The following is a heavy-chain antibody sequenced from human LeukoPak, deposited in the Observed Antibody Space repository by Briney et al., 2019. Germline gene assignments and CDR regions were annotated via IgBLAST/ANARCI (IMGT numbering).Heavy chain of an antibody. V-gene: IGHV3-23*01. CDR3: AKAYTYDSSGYPDY. CDR2: ISGSGGST. Sequence: GGSLRLSCAASGFTFSSYAMSWVHQAPGKGLEWVSAISGSGGSTYYADSVKGRFTISRDNSKNTLYLQMNSLRAEDTAVYYCAKAYTYDSSGYPDYWGQGTLVTVSS. CDR1: GFTFSSYA. D-gene: IGHD3-22*01. J-gene: IGHJ4*02.